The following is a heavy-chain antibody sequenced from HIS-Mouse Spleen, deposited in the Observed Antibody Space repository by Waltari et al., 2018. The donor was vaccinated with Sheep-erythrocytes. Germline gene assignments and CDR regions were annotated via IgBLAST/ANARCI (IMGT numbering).Heavy chain of an antibody. V-gene: IGHV3-30*04. Sequence: QVQLVESGGGVVQSGRSLRLSCAASGFTFSSYAMHWVRQAPGKGLEWVAVISYDGSNKYYADSVKGRFTISRDNSKNTLYLQMNSLRAEDTAVYYCARVSAGELKYYFDYWGQGTLVTVSS. CDR3: ARVSAGELKYYFDY. CDR2: ISYDGSNK. J-gene: IGHJ4*02. CDR1: GFTFSSYA. D-gene: IGHD1-26*01.